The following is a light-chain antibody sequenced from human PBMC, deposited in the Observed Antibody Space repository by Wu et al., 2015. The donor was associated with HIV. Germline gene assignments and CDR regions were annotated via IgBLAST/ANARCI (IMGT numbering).Light chain of an antibody. V-gene: IGKV3-15*01. Sequence: EIVMTQSPGTLSVSPGDRVTLSCRASQSVSSNLGWYHHKPGQAPKLLIYGASTRATGISDRFSGSGFGTDFSLTISNLQSEDFGFYYCQQYNNWPPWTFGQGTKVEIK. J-gene: IGKJ1*01. CDR1: QSVSSN. CDR3: QQYNNWPPWT. CDR2: GAS.